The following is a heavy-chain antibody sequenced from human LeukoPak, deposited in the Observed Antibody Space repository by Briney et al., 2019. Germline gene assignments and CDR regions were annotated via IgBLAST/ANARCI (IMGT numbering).Heavy chain of an antibody. CDR3: TTRCSNTSCFGNWFDP. D-gene: IGHD2-2*01. CDR2: IKSKTDGGTT. CDR1: GFTFSNAW. V-gene: IGHV3-15*01. J-gene: IGHJ5*02. Sequence: GGSLRLSCAASGFTFSNAWMGWVRQAPGKGLEWLGRIKSKTDGGTTDYAAPVKGRFTISRDDSKTTLYLQMNSLKTEDTAVYYCTTRCSNTSCFGNWFDPWGQGTLVTVSS.